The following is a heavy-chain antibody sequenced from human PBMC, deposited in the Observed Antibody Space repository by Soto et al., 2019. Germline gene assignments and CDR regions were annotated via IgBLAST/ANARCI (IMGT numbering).Heavy chain of an antibody. J-gene: IGHJ5*02. V-gene: IGHV3-7*03. D-gene: IGHD6-19*01. Sequence: DVQLVESGGGLVQPGGSLRLSCAASGFSFSSYWMSWGRQAPGRGLEWVANINQDATRQSYVDSVEGRFSISRDNAKNSLYLQMNSLRVDDTAVYYCARAGIAVAGTWGRFDPWGQGTLVTVSS. CDR2: INQDATRQ. CDR3: ARAGIAVAGTWGRFDP. CDR1: GFSFSSYW.